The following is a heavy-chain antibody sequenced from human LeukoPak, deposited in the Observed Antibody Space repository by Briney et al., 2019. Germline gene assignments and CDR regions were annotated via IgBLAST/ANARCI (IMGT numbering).Heavy chain of an antibody. J-gene: IGHJ6*02. CDR3: ASTFENWKQYYYGMDV. Sequence: ASVKVSCEASGYTFTSYDINWVRQATGQGLERMGWMNPNSGNTGYAQKFQGRVTMTRNTSISTAYMELSSLRSEDTAVYYCASTFENWKQYYYGMDVWGQGTTVTVSS. CDR1: GYTFTSYD. CDR2: MNPNSGNT. V-gene: IGHV1-8*01. D-gene: IGHD1-1*01.